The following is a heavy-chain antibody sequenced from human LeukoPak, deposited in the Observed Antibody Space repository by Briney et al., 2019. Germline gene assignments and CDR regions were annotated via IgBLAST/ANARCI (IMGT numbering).Heavy chain of an antibody. CDR2: IKQDGSVK. CDR1: GFAISSFW. J-gene: IGHJ3*02. D-gene: IGHD2-2*01. CDR3: AKFNTNPVYALDI. Sequence: PGGSLRLSCAASGFAISSFWMNWVRQAPGKGLEWLANIKQDGSVKYYADSVKGRFTISRDNAENSLYLQMNSLRDEDTAIYNCAKFNTNPVYALDIWGQGTMVTVSS. V-gene: IGHV3-7*01.